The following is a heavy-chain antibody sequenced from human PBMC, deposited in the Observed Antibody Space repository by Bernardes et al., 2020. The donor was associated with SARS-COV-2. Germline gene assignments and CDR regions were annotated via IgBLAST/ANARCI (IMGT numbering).Heavy chain of an antibody. CDR1: GGSISSYY. CDR2: IYYSGST. V-gene: IGHV4-59*08. Sequence: SETLSLTCTVSGGSISSYYWSWIRQPPGKGLEWIGYIYYSGSTNYNPSLKSRVTISVDTSKNQFSLKLSSVTAADTAVYYCARHGLVGVRRYFDYWGQGTLVTVSS. D-gene: IGHD2-15*01. CDR3: ARHGLVGVRRYFDY. J-gene: IGHJ4*02.